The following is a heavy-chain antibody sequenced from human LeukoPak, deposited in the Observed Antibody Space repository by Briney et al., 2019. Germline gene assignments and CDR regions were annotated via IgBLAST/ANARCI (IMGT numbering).Heavy chain of an antibody. Sequence: GGSLRLSCAASGFTFSDYYMSWIRQAPGKGLEWVSYISSSGSTIYYADSVKGRFTISRDNAKNSLYLQMSSLRAEDTAVYYCARAHLPMVRGSFPVIYWGQGTLVTVSS. D-gene: IGHD3-10*01. V-gene: IGHV3-11*04. CDR2: ISSSGSTI. CDR1: GFTFSDYY. J-gene: IGHJ4*02. CDR3: ARAHLPMVRGSFPVIY.